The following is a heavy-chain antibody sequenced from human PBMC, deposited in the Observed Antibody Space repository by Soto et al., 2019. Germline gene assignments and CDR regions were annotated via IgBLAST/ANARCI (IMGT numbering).Heavy chain of an antibody. Sequence: EVQLVESGGDLVQPGGSLRLSCAASGITVSSTYMSWVRQAPGKGLEWVSVIFSGGSTYYADSVKGRFTFSRDNSKNTLYLQMNSLRAEDTAVYYCATDEGRYWGQGTLVTVSS. CDR3: ATDEGRY. J-gene: IGHJ4*02. CDR1: GITVSSTY. CDR2: IFSGGST. V-gene: IGHV3-66*01.